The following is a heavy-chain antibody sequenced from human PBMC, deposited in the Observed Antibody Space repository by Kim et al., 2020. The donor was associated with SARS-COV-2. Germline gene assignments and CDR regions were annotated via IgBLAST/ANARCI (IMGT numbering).Heavy chain of an antibody. D-gene: IGHD4-17*01. V-gene: IGHV1-3*01. CDR3: ARPTVTTWADAFDI. J-gene: IGHJ3*02. Sequence: SQKFQGRVTITRDTSASTAYMEVSSLRSEDTAVYYWARPTVTTWADAFDIWGQGTMVTVSS.